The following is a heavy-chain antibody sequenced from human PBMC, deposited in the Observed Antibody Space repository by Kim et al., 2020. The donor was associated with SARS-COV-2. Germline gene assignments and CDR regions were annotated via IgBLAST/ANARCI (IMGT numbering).Heavy chain of an antibody. CDR3: ARLYYYDSSGYYLSYFDY. Sequence: SETLSLTCTVSGGSISSYYWSWIRQPPGKGLEWIGYIYYSGSTNYNPSLKSRVTISVDTSKNQFSLKLSSVTAEDTAVYYCARLYYYDSSGYYLSYFDY. V-gene: IGHV4-59*01. CDR1: GGSISSYY. D-gene: IGHD3-22*01. CDR2: IYYSGST. J-gene: IGHJ4*01.